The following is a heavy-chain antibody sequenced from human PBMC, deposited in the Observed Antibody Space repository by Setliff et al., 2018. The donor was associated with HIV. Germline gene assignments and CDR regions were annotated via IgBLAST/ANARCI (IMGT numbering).Heavy chain of an antibody. J-gene: IGHJ4*02. Sequence: SETLSLTCTVSGGSISSHYWSWIRQPPGKGLEWIGYIYYSGSTNYNPSLKSRVTMSVDTSKNQFSLKLSSVTAADTAVYYCARTDYDILTGLFDYWGQGTLVTVSS. D-gene: IGHD3-9*01. CDR1: GGSISSHY. V-gene: IGHV4-59*11. CDR2: IYYSGST. CDR3: ARTDYDILTGLFDY.